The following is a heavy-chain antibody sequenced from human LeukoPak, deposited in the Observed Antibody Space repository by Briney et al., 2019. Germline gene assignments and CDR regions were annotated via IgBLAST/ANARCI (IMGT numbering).Heavy chain of an antibody. J-gene: IGHJ1*01. D-gene: IGHD3-22*01. CDR1: GYTFTRYY. Sequence: ASVKVSCKASGYTFTRYYMHWVRQAPGQGLEWMGIIKPSGGSTSYAQKFQGRVTMTRDTSTSTVYMELSSLRSEDMAVYYCARDTGYYYDSSGAYFQHWGQGTLVTVSS. V-gene: IGHV1-46*01. CDR2: IKPSGGST. CDR3: ARDTGYYYDSSGAYFQH.